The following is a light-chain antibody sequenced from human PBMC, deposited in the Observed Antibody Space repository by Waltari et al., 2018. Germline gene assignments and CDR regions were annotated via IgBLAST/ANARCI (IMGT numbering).Light chain of an antibody. CDR3: LQYSSSPRT. J-gene: IGKJ1*01. Sequence: DIQMTQSPSSLSASVGYTVNITCRASQSISSWLAWYQQKPGKAPKLLIYKASSLQSGVPSRFSGSGSGTDFTLTISSLQSEDFATYYCLQYSSSPRTFGQGTKVEIK. CDR2: KAS. V-gene: IGKV1-12*01. CDR1: QSISSW.